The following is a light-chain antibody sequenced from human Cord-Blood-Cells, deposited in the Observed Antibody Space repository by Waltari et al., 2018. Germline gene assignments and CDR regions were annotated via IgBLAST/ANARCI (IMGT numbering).Light chain of an antibody. CDR2: WAS. Sequence: DIVMTQSPDSLAVSLGERAPINCKSSKSVLYSSNNKNYLAWYHHKPEQPPKLLIYWASTRESVVPDRFSDSGSGTDFTLTISSLQAEDVAVYYCQQYYSTPLTFGGGTKVEIK. CDR3: QQYYSTPLT. V-gene: IGKV4-1*01. J-gene: IGKJ4*01. CDR1: KSVLYSSNNKNY.